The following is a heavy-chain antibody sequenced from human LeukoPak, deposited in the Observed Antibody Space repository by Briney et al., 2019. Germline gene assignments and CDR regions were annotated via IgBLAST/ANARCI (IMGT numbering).Heavy chain of an antibody. CDR2: VSGSGGSK. J-gene: IGHJ5*02. V-gene: IGHV3-23*01. D-gene: IGHD3-10*01. CDR1: GVTFSTYA. Sequence: GGTLRLSCEASGVTFSTYAMSWVRQAPGKGLEWVSSVSGSGGSKYYADSVRGRFTISRDNSNNTLYLRTNSLTADDTAVYYCAKGGSGRWNWFDPWGQGTLLTVSS. CDR3: AKGGSGRWNWFDP.